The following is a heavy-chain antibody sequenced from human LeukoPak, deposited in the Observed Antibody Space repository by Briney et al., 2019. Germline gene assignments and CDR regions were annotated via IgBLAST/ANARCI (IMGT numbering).Heavy chain of an antibody. Sequence: PSQTLSLTCTVSGGSISSGDYYWSWIRQPPGKGLEWIGYIYYSGSTNYNPSLKSRVTISVDTSKNQFSLKLSSVTAADTAVYYCARVTSGYSYEFDYWGQGTLVTVSS. CDR3: ARVTSGYSYEFDY. J-gene: IGHJ4*02. D-gene: IGHD5-18*01. V-gene: IGHV4-30-4*08. CDR1: GGSISSGDYY. CDR2: IYYSGST.